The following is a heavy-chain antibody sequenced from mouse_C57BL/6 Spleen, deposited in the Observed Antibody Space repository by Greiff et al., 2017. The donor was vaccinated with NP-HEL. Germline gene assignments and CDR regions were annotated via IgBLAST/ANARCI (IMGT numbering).Heavy chain of an antibody. D-gene: IGHD2-4*01. V-gene: IGHV1-62-2*01. CDR2: FYPGSGSI. CDR3: ARHESYDYDKGGDYFDY. Sequence: QVQLQQSGAELVKPGASVKLSCKASGYTFTEYTIHWVKQRSGQGLEWIGWFYPGSGSIKYNEKFKDKATLTADKSSSTVYMELSRLTSEDSAVYFCARHESYDYDKGGDYFDYWGQGTTLTVSS. CDR1: GYTFTEYT. J-gene: IGHJ2*01.